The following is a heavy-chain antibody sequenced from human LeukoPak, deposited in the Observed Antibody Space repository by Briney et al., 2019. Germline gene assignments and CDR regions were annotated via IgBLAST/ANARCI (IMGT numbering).Heavy chain of an antibody. CDR1: GGSISSGDYY. J-gene: IGHJ4*02. CDR2: IYYSGST. CDR3: ARWTSRTYYYGSGSYLTASFDY. D-gene: IGHD3-10*01. V-gene: IGHV4-30-4*01. Sequence: SETLSPTCTVSGGSISSGDYYWSWIRQPPGKGLEWIGYIYYSGSTYYNPSLKSRVTISVDTSKNQFSLKLSSVTAADTAVYYCARWTSRTYYYGSGSYLTASFDYWGQGTLVTVSS.